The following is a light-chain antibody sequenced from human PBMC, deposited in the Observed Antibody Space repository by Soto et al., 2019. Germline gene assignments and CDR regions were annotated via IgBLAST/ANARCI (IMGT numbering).Light chain of an antibody. V-gene: IGKV3-11*01. CDR2: DAY. CDR1: QSVSSY. Sequence: EIVLTQSPATLSLSPGEIATLSCRASQSVSSYLAWYQQKPGQAPRLIIYDAYNRATGIPARFSGSGSGTVFTLTISSLQPEDFATYFCQQSYTLSPLTFGGGTKVDIK. J-gene: IGKJ4*01. CDR3: QQSYTLSPLT.